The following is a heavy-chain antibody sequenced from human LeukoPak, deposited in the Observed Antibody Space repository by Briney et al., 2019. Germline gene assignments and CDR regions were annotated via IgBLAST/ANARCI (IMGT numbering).Heavy chain of an antibody. J-gene: IGHJ3*02. V-gene: IGHV4-61*02. CDR3: ASPLLGYSYERNAFDI. CDR1: GGSISSGSYY. Sequence: PSETLSLTCTVSGGSISSGSYYWSWIRQPAGKGLEWIGRIYTSGSTNYNPSLKSRVTISVDTSKNQFSLKLSSVTAADTAVYYCASPLLGYSYERNAFDIWGQGTMVTVSS. CDR2: IYTSGST. D-gene: IGHD5-18*01.